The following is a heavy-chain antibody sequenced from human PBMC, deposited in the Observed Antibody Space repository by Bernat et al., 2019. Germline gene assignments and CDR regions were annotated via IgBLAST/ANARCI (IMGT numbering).Heavy chain of an antibody. J-gene: IGHJ4*02. D-gene: IGHD2-15*01. Sequence: QVQRGQSGAEVKKPGASVKGSGKAAGYTFTNYAIQVFRQAPGQRLEWMGWINAGDGNMKYSQKFQGRVTITWDRSAGTAYMELSSLTSEDTAIYFCARGWAVVVSATYFDYWGQGTVVIVSS. CDR2: INAGDGNM. CDR1: GYTFTNYA. CDR3: ARGWAVVVSATYFDY. V-gene: IGHV1-3*01.